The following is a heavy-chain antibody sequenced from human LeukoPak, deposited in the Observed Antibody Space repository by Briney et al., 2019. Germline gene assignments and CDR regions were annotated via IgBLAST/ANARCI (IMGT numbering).Heavy chain of an antibody. CDR2: MNPNSGNT. D-gene: IGHD2-15*01. Sequence: ASVKVSCKASGYTFTSYDINWVRQATGQGLEWMGWMNPNSGNTGYAQKFQGRVTMTTDTSTSTAYMELRSLRSDDTAVYYCARDRARGVVAATGDYWGQGTLVTVSS. CDR1: GYTFTSYD. J-gene: IGHJ4*02. CDR3: ARDRARGVVAATGDY. V-gene: IGHV1-8*01.